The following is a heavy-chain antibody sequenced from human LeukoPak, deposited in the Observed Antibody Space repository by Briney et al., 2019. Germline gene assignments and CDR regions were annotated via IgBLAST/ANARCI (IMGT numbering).Heavy chain of an antibody. CDR1: GFTVSSNY. J-gene: IGHJ3*02. V-gene: IGHV3-66*02. Sequence: PGGSLRLSCAASGFTVSSNYMSWVRQAPGKGLEWVSVIYSGGSTYYADSVKGRFTISRDNSKNTLYLQMNSLRAEDTAVYYCARDGSGYSGYDPDAFDIWGQGTMVTVTS. D-gene: IGHD5-12*01. CDR3: ARDGSGYSGYDPDAFDI. CDR2: IYSGGST.